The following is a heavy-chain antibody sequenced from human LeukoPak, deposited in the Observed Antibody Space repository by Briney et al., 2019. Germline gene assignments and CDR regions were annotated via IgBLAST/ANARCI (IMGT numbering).Heavy chain of an antibody. V-gene: IGHV4-39*01. Sequence: SDTLSLTRTVSGGSINTHDYYWGWIRHSPGKRPEWIGNIYYSGSPYYNTSLKGRVTISVDTSKNQFSLKMTSVTAADTALYYCARHRRERIYNSDWSLFDYWGQGTLVTVSS. J-gene: IGHJ4*02. CDR2: IYYSGSP. CDR3: ARHRRERIYNSDWSLFDY. CDR1: GGSINTHDYY. D-gene: IGHD6-19*01.